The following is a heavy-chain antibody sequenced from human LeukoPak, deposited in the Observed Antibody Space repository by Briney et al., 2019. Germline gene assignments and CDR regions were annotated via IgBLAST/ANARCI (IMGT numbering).Heavy chain of an antibody. Sequence: SETMSLTCAVYGGSFSGYYWSWIRHPPGKGMEWNGETNHSGSTNYNPSLKSRVTISVDTSKNQFSLKLSSVTAADTAVYYCAVTLLWFGELLDQLDYWGQGTLVTVSS. CDR1: GGSFSGYY. V-gene: IGHV4-34*01. D-gene: IGHD3-10*01. CDR3: AVTLLWFGELLDQLDY. J-gene: IGHJ4*02. CDR2: TNHSGST.